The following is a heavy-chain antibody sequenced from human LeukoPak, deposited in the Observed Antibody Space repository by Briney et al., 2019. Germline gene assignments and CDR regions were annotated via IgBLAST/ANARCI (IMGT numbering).Heavy chain of an antibody. CDR1: GGSISGCY. Sequence: SETLSLTCTVSGGSISGCYWSWIRQPPGKGLEWIGYVYYNGNTGYNPSLKGRVTISLDTSKNQFSLILSSVTAADTAVYYCARSTTTVLKDWGQGTLVTVSS. CDR2: VYYNGNT. CDR3: ARSTTTVLKD. D-gene: IGHD4-23*01. J-gene: IGHJ4*02. V-gene: IGHV4-59*08.